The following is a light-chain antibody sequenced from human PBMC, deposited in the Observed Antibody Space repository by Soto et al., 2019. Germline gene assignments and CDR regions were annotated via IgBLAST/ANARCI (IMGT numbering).Light chain of an antibody. V-gene: IGKV3-20*01. CDR1: QSVSASY. Sequence: EIMFTQSPCTLSLSPGERATLSCRASQSVSASYLAWYQQKPGQAPRLLIYAASSRATGIPDRFSGSGSGTDFTLTISRLEPEDFAVYYCQQYGSSGTFGQGTKVDIK. J-gene: IGKJ1*01. CDR2: AAS. CDR3: QQYGSSGT.